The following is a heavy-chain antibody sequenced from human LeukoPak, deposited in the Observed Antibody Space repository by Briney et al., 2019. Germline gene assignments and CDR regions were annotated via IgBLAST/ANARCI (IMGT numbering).Heavy chain of an antibody. CDR1: GDSVSSNSAA. CDR2: TYYRSKWYN. V-gene: IGHV6-1*01. D-gene: IGHD6-19*01. J-gene: IGHJ6*03. Sequence: SQTLSLTCAISGDSVSSNSAAWNWIRQSPSRGLEWLGRTYYRSKWYNDYAVSVKSRITINPDTSKNQFSLQLNSVTPEDTAVYYCARDLAVAGTTVYDYYYYMDVWGKGTTVTVSS. CDR3: ARDLAVAGTTVYDYYYYMDV.